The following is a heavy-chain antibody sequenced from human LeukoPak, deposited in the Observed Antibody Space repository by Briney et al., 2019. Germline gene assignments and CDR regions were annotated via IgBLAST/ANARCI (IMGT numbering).Heavy chain of an antibody. D-gene: IGHD3-3*01. CDR1: GFTFSSSA. Sequence: PGGSLGLSCAASGFTFSSSAMGWVRRAPQKGLEWVSAIPASGPKTYYTGSVRGRFTISRDNSKNTLYLQMSSLRAEDTAVYYCVKAYYDFWSAYANWFDPWGQGTLVTVSS. V-gene: IGHV3-23*01. J-gene: IGHJ5*02. CDR3: VKAYYDFWSAYANWFDP. CDR2: IPASGPKT.